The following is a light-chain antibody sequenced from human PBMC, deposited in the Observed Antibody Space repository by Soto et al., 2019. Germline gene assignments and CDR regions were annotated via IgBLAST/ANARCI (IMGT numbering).Light chain of an antibody. CDR3: MQALQTPPT. Sequence: DFVMTQSPLSLPVTPGEPASISCRSSQSLLHRNGYNYLDWYLQKPGQSRQVLIYLGSNRASGVPDRFSGSGSGTDFTLKISRVEAEDVGVYYCMQALQTPPTFGQGTRLQIK. CDR1: QSLLHRNGYNY. V-gene: IGKV2-28*01. J-gene: IGKJ5*01. CDR2: LGS.